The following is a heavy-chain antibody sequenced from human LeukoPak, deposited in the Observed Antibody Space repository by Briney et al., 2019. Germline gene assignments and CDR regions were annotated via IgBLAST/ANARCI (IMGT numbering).Heavy chain of an antibody. J-gene: IGHJ4*02. CDR2: IYYSGST. CDR3: ARDSGDGYNLS. Sequence: SETLSLXCTVSGGSISSYYWSWSRQPPGKGLEWIGYIYYSGSTNYNPSLKSRVTISVDTSKNQFSLKLSSVTAADTAVYYCARDSGDGYNLSWGQGTLVTVSS. CDR1: GGSISSYY. D-gene: IGHD5-24*01. V-gene: IGHV4-59*01.